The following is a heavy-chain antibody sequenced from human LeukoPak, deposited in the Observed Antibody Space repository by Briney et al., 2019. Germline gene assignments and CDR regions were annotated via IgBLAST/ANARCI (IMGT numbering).Heavy chain of an antibody. D-gene: IGHD6-19*01. J-gene: IGHJ4*02. CDR1: GGSISSSSYY. CDR2: IYYSGST. V-gene: IGHV4-39*07. Sequence: SETLSLTCTVSGGSISSSSYYWGWLRDPPGKGREGFGSIYYSGSTYYNPSRKSRVTISVDTSKNQFSLKLSCVTAADTAVYYCAREGRRVAGYFDYWGQGTLVTVSS. CDR3: AREGRRVAGYFDY.